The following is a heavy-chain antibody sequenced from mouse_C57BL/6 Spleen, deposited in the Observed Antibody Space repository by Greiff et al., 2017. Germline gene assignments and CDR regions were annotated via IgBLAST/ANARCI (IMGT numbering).Heavy chain of an antibody. CDR3: TTRGITTVVATRYYFDY. D-gene: IGHD1-1*01. V-gene: IGHV14-4*01. CDR2: IDPENGDT. Sequence: EVQLQQSGAELVRPGASVKLSCTASGFNIKDDYMHWVKQRPEQGLEWIGWIDPENGDTEYASKFQGKATITADPSSNTAYLQLSSLTSEDTAVYYCTTRGITTVVATRYYFDYWGQGTTLTVSS. J-gene: IGHJ2*01. CDR1: GFNIKDDY.